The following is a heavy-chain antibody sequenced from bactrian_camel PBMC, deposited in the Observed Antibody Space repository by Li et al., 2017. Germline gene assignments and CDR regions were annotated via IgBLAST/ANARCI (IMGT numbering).Heavy chain of an antibody. CDR2: LDPPFGYS. J-gene: IGHJ6*01. CDR1: GYTYSTKC. Sequence: HVQLVESGGGLVQPGGSLRLSCAASGYTYSTKCMGWFRQAPGKERERVAALDPPFGYSYYADSVKGRVTISHDSAKNTLYLQMNALKPSDTAMYYCAADWVFQNTYCSSRYSHPNPHLGIWGRGTQVTVS. CDR3: AADWVFQNTYCSSRYSHPNPHLGI. D-gene: IGHD3*01. V-gene: IGHV3S1*01.